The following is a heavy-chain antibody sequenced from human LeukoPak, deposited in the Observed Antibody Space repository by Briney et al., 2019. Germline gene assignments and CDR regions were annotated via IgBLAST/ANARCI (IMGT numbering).Heavy chain of an antibody. CDR2: ITCDGRST. CDR1: GFTFSSYC. CDR3: SSGRPTTSDY. V-gene: IGHV3-74*01. D-gene: IGHD4-17*01. J-gene: IGHJ4*02. Sequence: GGPLRLSCAASGFTFSSYCMHWVRQAPGKGLVWLSRITCDGRSTSYADSVKGRFTISRDNAKNTLYLQMNSLRAEDTDVYYCSSGRPTTSDYWGQGTLVTVSS.